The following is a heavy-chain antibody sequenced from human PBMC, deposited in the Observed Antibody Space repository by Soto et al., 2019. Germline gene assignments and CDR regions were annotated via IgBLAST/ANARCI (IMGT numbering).Heavy chain of an antibody. CDR2: IKSGSGDT. D-gene: IGHD4-4*01. J-gene: IGHJ4*02. CDR1: GFTFTSEA. Sequence: EVQLLESGGGLVQPGESLRLSCAASGFTFTSEAMSWVRQAPEKGLDWVSTIKSGSGDTYYADSVTGRFTISRDNSKNTLFLQMSSLKTEDTAVYFCVRGAYTWPDWGQGTLVTVSS. CDR3: VRGAYTWPD. V-gene: IGHV3-23*01.